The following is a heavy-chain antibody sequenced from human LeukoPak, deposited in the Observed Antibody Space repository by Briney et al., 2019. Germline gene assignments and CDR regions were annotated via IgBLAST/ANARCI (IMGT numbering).Heavy chain of an antibody. CDR3: ARAHYGSGSYYNIP. J-gene: IGHJ3*01. V-gene: IGHV3-48*01. CDR1: GFTFSSYS. D-gene: IGHD3-10*01. Sequence: GGSLRLSCAASGFTFSSYSMNWVRQAPGKGLEWVSYISSSSSTIYYADSVKGRFTISRDNSKNTLYLQMNSLRAEDTAVYYCARAHYGSGSYYNIPWGQGTMVTVSS. CDR2: ISSSSSTI.